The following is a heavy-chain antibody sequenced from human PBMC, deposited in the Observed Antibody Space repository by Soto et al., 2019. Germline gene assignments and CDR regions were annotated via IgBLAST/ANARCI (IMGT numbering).Heavy chain of an antibody. D-gene: IGHD3-22*01. V-gene: IGHV3-9*01. CDR2: ISWNSGSI. J-gene: IGHJ6*02. CDR3: AKDITYDSSGRSYGMDV. CDR1: GFTFDDYA. Sequence: GGSLRLSCAASGFTFDDYAMHWVRQAPGKGLEWVSGISWNSGSIGYADSVKGRFTISRDNAKNSLYLQMNGLRAEDTALYYCAKDITYDSSGRSYGMDVWGQGTTVTVSS.